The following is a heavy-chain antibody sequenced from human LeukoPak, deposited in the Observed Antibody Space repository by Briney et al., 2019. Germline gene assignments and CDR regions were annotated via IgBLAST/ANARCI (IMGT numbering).Heavy chain of an antibody. CDR3: ARYRVKDGYSIHPLDY. Sequence: GESLKISCKGSGYSFTSYWIGWVRQMPGKGLEWMGIIYPGDSDTRYSPSFQGQVTISADKSISTAYLQWSSLKASDTAMYYCARYRVKDGYSIHPLDYWGQGTLVTVSS. CDR1: GYSFTSYW. V-gene: IGHV5-51*01. D-gene: IGHD5-24*01. CDR2: IYPGDSDT. J-gene: IGHJ4*02.